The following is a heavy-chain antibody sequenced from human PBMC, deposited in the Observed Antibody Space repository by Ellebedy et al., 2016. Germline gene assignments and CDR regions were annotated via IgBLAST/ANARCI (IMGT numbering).Heavy chain of an antibody. Sequence: ASVKVSXXASGYTFTGYYMHWVRQAPGQGLEWMGIINPSGGSTSYAQKFQGRVTMTRDTSTSTVYMELSSLRSDDTAVYYCARVRAMTFDIWGQGTMVTVSS. V-gene: IGHV1-46*01. CDR1: GYTFTGYY. J-gene: IGHJ3*02. CDR3: ARVRAMTFDI. CDR2: INPSGGST.